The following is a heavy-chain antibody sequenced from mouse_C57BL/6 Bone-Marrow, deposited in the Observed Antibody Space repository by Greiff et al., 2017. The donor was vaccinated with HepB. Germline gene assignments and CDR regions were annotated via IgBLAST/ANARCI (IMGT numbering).Heavy chain of an antibody. V-gene: IGHV1-42*01. Sequence: EVQVVESGPELVKPGASVKISCKASGYSFTGYYMNWVKQSPEKSLEWIGEINPSTGGTTYNQKFKAKATLTVDKSSSTAYMQLKSLTSEDSAVYYCARLTGTGFAYWGQGTLVTVSA. CDR2: INPSTGGT. D-gene: IGHD4-1*01. CDR1: GYSFTGYY. J-gene: IGHJ3*01. CDR3: ARLTGTGFAY.